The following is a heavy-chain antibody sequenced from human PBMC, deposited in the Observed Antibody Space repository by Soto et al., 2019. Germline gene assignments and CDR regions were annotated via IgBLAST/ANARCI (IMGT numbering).Heavy chain of an antibody. Sequence: ELQLLESGGGFVQPGGTLRLSGAASEFTFSNYWMHWVRQGPGNGLVWFSRIKRDGSSTSYADSVKGRFTISRDNAKHTLHLQMNSLRAADTAVYYCARLYSSDGWGNGTTVTVCS. J-gene: IGHJ6*04. CDR2: IKRDGSST. D-gene: IGHD6-13*01. CDR3: ARLYSSDG. V-gene: IGHV3-74*01. CDR1: EFTFSNYW.